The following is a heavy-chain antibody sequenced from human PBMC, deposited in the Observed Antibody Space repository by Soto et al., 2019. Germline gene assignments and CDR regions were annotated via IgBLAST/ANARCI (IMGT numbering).Heavy chain of an antibody. CDR1: GGSISSYY. J-gene: IGHJ4*02. D-gene: IGHD2-15*01. Sequence: SETLSLTCTVSGGSISSYYWSWIRQPPGKGLEWIGYIYYSGSTNYNPSLKSRVTISVDTSKNQFSLKLSSVTAADTAVYYCARLSTEGYCSGGSCYPYYFAYWGQGTLVTVSS. CDR2: IYYSGST. CDR3: ARLSTEGYCSGGSCYPYYFAY. V-gene: IGHV4-59*08.